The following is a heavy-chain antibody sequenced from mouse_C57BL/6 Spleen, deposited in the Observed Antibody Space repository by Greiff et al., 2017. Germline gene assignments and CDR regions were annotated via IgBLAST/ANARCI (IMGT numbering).Heavy chain of an antibody. V-gene: IGHV1-39*01. D-gene: IGHD1-1*01. CDR1: GYSFTDYN. Sequence: EVKLQESGPELVKPGASVKISCKASGYSFTDYNMNWVKQSNGKSLEWIGVINPNYGTTSYNQKFKGKATLTVDQSSSTAYMQLNSLTSEDSAVYYCASPDYYGSSPWYFDVWGTGTTVTVSS. CDR3: ASPDYYGSSPWYFDV. CDR2: INPNYGTT. J-gene: IGHJ1*03.